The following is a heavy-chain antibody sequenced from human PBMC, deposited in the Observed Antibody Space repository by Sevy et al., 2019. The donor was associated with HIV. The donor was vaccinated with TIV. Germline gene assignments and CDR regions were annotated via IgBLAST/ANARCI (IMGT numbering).Heavy chain of an antibody. CDR3: AKDEVDTAMVNSDYFDY. Sequence: GGSLRLSCAASGFTFSSYAMSWVRQAPGKGLEWVSAISGSGGSTYYADSVKGRFTISRDNSKNRLYLQMNSLRAEDTAVYYCAKDEVDTAMVNSDYFDYWGQGTLVTVSS. CDR1: GFTFSSYA. V-gene: IGHV3-23*01. D-gene: IGHD5-18*01. CDR2: ISGSGGST. J-gene: IGHJ4*02.